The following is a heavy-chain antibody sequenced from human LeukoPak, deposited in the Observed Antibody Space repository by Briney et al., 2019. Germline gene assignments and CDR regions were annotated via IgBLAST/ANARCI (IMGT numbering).Heavy chain of an antibody. V-gene: IGHV3-30*18. CDR2: ISYDGSNK. CDR1: GFTFSSYG. Sequence: PGRSLRLSCAASGFTFSSYGMHWVRQAPGKGLEWVAVISYDGSNKYYADSVKGRFTISRDNSKNTLYLQMNSLRAEDTAVYYCANLRFEKKGMATIPGEFFDYWGQGTLVTVSS. CDR3: ANLRFEKKGMATIPGEFFDY. J-gene: IGHJ4*02. D-gene: IGHD5-24*01.